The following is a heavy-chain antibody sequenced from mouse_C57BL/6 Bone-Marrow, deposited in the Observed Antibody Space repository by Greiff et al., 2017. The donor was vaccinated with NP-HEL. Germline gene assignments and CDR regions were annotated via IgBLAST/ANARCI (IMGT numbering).Heavy chain of an antibody. CDR2: INSDGGST. CDR1: EYAFPSHD. V-gene: IGHV5-2*01. J-gene: IGHJ3*01. Sequence: EVKLVESGGGLVQPGESLKLSCESYEYAFPSHDMSWVRKTPEKRLELVADINSDGGSTYYPDTMERRFNITRDNTKKTLYLQMSSLRSEDTTLYYCSRLFGYWGQGTLVTVSA. CDR3: SRLFGY.